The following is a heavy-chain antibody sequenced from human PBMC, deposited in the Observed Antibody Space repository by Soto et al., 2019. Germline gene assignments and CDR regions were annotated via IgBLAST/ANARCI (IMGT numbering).Heavy chain of an antibody. V-gene: IGHV3-11*01. CDR3: ARDFDADFRTDFDY. D-gene: IGHD4-17*01. Sequence: PGGSLRLSCAASGFTFSDYYIHWIRRAPGKGLEWISYISGNGEIIQYAASARGRFTIARDNAENSVYLEMDRLRAEDTALYYCARDFDADFRTDFDYWGRGTLVTVSS. CDR1: GFTFSDYY. J-gene: IGHJ4*02. CDR2: ISGNGEII.